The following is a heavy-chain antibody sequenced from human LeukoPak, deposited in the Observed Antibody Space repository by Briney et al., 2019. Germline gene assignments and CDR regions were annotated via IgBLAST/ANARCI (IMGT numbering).Heavy chain of an antibody. CDR2: ISYDGSNK. V-gene: IGHV3-30*18. CDR3: AKAPRITMIVVAPIGMDV. J-gene: IGHJ6*02. Sequence: GGSLRLSCAASGFTFSRYTMNWVRQAPGKGLEWVAVISYDGSNKYYADSVKGRFTISRDNSKNTLYLQMNSLRAEDTAVYYCAKAPRITMIVVAPIGMDVWGQGTTVTVSS. CDR1: GFTFSRYT. D-gene: IGHD3-22*01.